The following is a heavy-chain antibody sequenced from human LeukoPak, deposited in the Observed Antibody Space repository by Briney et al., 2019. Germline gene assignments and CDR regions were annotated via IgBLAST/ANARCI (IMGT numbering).Heavy chain of an antibody. V-gene: IGHV3-23*01. D-gene: IGHD1-26*01. Sequence: PGGSLRLSXAASGFTFRNYAMTWVRQAPGKGLEWVSAISDSGGKTSYADSVKGRFTISRDNSKNTLYLHMNSLRVEDTAVYSCARDWSCDYWGQGTLATVS. CDR3: ARDWSCDY. J-gene: IGHJ4*02. CDR1: GFTFRNYA. CDR2: ISDSGGKT.